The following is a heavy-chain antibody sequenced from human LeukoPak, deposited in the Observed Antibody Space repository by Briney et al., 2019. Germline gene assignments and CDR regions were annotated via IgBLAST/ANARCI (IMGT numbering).Heavy chain of an antibody. D-gene: IGHD3-22*01. J-gene: IGHJ4*02. V-gene: IGHV3-21*01. Sequence: VRQAPGKGLEWVSSISSSSSYIYYADSVKGRFTISRDNAKNSLYLQMNSLRAEDTAVYYCARDLYDSSGYYAYWGQGTLVTVSS. CDR2: ISSSSSYI. CDR3: ARDLYDSSGYYAY.